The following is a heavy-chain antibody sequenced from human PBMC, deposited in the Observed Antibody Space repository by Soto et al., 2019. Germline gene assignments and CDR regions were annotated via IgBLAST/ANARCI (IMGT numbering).Heavy chain of an antibody. CDR1: GFTFDDYA. CDR3: AKAYYYDSSGYFDY. D-gene: IGHD3-22*01. J-gene: IGHJ4*02. Sequence: VQLVESGGGLVQPGRSLRLSCAASGFTFDDYAMHWVRQAPGKGLEWVSGISWNSGSIGYADSVKGRFTISRDNAKNSLYLQMNSLRAEDTALYYCAKAYYYDSSGYFDYWGQGTLVTVSS. V-gene: IGHV3-9*01. CDR2: ISWNSGSI.